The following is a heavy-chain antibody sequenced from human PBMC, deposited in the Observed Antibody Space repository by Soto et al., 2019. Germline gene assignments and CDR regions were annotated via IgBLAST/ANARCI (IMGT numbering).Heavy chain of an antibody. V-gene: IGHV4-30-2*01. CDR1: GGSISSGGYS. D-gene: IGHD2-2*01. Sequence: PSETLSLTCAVSGGSISSGGYSWSWIRQPPGKGLEWIGYIYHSGSTYYNPSLKSRVTISVDTSKNSFSVNLTSVTAADTAVYFCARLVVVAPVANVWGQGTLVTVSS. CDR2: IYHSGST. CDR3: ARLVVVAPVANV. J-gene: IGHJ4*02.